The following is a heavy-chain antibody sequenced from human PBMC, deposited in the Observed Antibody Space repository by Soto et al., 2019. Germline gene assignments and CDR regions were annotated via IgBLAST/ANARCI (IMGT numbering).Heavy chain of an antibody. V-gene: IGHV4-31*03. D-gene: IGHD3-22*01. J-gene: IGHJ4*02. Sequence: SETLSLTCTVSGVSISSGGYYWSWIRQHPGKGLEWIGYISYSGNTYYNPSLKSRVIISVDTSQNQFSLKLSSVTAADTAVYYCARQRGGGYYRNYFGYWGQGTLVTVSS. CDR2: ISYSGNT. CDR3: ARQRGGGYYRNYFGY. CDR1: GVSISSGGYY.